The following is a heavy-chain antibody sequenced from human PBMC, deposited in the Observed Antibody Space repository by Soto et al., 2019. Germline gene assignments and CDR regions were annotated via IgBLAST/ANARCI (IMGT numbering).Heavy chain of an antibody. CDR2: ISGSGGST. J-gene: IGHJ4*02. CDR1: GFTFSSYA. CDR3: AKDSFNPGYSSGWVFDY. D-gene: IGHD6-19*01. V-gene: IGHV3-23*01. Sequence: GSLRLSCAASGFTFSSYAMSWVRQAPGKGLEWVSAISGSGGSTYYADSVKGRFTISRDNSKNKLYLQMNSRRAEDTAVYYCAKDSFNPGYSSGWVFDYWGQGTLVTVSS.